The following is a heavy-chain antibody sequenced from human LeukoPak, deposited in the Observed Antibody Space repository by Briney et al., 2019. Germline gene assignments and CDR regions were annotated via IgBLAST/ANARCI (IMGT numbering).Heavy chain of an antibody. D-gene: IGHD3-10*01. J-gene: IGHJ6*03. CDR1: GYTFTSYD. CDR3: ARARFGELLQGSYYYYYYMDV. V-gene: IGHV1-8*01. CDR2: MNPNSGNT. Sequence: ASVKVSCTASGYTFTSYDINWVRQATGQGLEWMGWMNPNSGNTGYAQKFQGRVTMTRNTSISTAYMELSSLRSEDTAVYYCARARFGELLQGSYYYYYYMDVWGKGTTVTVSS.